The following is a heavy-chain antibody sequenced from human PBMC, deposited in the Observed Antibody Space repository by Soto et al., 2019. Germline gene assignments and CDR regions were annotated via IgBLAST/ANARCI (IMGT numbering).Heavy chain of an antibody. CDR1: GFSFSNHY. CDR3: ARGLTSTWGLPFWYFVL. D-gene: IGHD6-13*01. CDR2: IKEDGSEK. Sequence: GGSLRLSCAASGFSFSNHYMSWVRQAPGKGLEWVANIKEDGSEKFYLDSVKGRFTISRDNAENSLDLQMNSLRTEDTAVYFCARGLTSTWGLPFWYFVLWGRGTLVTVPP. V-gene: IGHV3-7*01. J-gene: IGHJ2*01.